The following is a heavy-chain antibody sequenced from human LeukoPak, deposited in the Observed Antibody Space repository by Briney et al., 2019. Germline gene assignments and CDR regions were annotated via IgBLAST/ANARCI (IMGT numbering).Heavy chain of an antibody. Sequence: GGSLRLSCAASGFTFSSYSMNWVRQAPGKGLEWVSSISSSSSYIYYADSVKGRFTISRDNAKNSLYLQMNSLRAEDTAVYYCARDISPPPYFDYWGQGTLVTVSS. CDR2: ISSSSSYI. J-gene: IGHJ4*02. V-gene: IGHV3-21*01. CDR1: GFTFSSYS. CDR3: ARDISPPPYFDY.